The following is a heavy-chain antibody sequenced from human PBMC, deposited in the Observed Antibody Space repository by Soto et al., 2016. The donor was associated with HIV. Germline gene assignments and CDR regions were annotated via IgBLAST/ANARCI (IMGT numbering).Heavy chain of an antibody. V-gene: IGHV1-18*01. CDR1: AYTFSSYG. D-gene: IGHD3-9*01. CDR2: ISPYNGNT. J-gene: IGHJ6*02. CDR3: ARDSEYDILTGNLGYYYYFMDV. Sequence: QVQLVQSGAEVKKPGASVKVSCKTSAYTFSSYGISWVRQAPGQGLEWMGWISPYNGNTNYAQKLQGRVTMTTDTSTSTAYMELRSLRSDDTAVYYCARDSEYDILTGNLGYYYYFMDVWGQGTTVTVSS.